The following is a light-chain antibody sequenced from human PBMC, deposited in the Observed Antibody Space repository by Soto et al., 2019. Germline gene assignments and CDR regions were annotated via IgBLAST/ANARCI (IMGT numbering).Light chain of an antibody. J-gene: IGKJ1*01. CDR2: GAS. V-gene: IGKV3-20*01. Sequence: EIVLTQSPGTLSLSPVERATLSCRASQSVSSSYLAWYQQKPGQAPRLLIYGASSRATGIPARFSGGGSGTDFTLTISSLEPEDFAVYYCQQYGSSMWTFGQGTKVEIK. CDR1: QSVSSSY. CDR3: QQYGSSMWT.